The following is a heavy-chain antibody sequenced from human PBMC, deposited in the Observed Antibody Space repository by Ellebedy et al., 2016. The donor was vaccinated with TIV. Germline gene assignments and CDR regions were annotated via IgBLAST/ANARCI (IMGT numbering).Heavy chain of an antibody. J-gene: IGHJ4*02. CDR1: GYTFTGYY. D-gene: IGHD7-27*01. Sequence: ASVKVSCKASGYTFTGYYMHWVRQVPGQGLEWMGWINPNSGGTNYAQKFQGWVTMTRDTSISTAYMELSRLRSDDTAVYYCARSPLNWGWAYDYWGQGTLVTVSS. V-gene: IGHV1-2*04. CDR2: INPNSGGT. CDR3: ARSPLNWGWAYDY.